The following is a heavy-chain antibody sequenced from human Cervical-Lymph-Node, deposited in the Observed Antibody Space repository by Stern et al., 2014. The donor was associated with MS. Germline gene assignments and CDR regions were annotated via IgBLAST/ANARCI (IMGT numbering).Heavy chain of an antibody. J-gene: IGHJ6*02. V-gene: IGHV4-30-2*01. CDR1: GGSISSGGYS. CDR3: ARSNFYYAMDV. CDR2: ISHNGNS. Sequence: QLQLQESGSGLVKPSQTLSLSCAVSGGSISSGGYSWSWIRQPPGGGLEGIGHISHNGNSYYDPSLKRRATISMDRYKNQFSLKLSSVTAADTAVYFCARSNFYYAMDVWGQGTTVIVSS.